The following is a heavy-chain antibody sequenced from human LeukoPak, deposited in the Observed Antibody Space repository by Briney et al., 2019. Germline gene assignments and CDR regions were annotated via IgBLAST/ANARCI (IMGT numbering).Heavy chain of an antibody. D-gene: IGHD6-13*01. Sequence: ASVKVSCKASGYTFTGYYMHWVRQAPGQGLEWMGWINPNSGGTNYAQKFQGRVTMTRDTSISTAYMELSRLRSDDTAVYYCARVRPSIAAAGTRYYYMDVWGKGTTVTISS. CDR2: INPNSGGT. V-gene: IGHV1-2*02. J-gene: IGHJ6*03. CDR3: ARVRPSIAAAGTRYYYMDV. CDR1: GYTFTGYY.